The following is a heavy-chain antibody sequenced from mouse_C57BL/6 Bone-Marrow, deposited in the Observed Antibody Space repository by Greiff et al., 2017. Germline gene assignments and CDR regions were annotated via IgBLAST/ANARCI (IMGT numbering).Heavy chain of an antibody. CDR3: TTKYPYGFDY. V-gene: IGHV14-4*01. Sequence: EVQLVESGAELVRPGASVKLSCKASGFNIKDDYMHWVKQRPEKGLEWIGWIDPENGDTEYASKFQGKATITADTSSNTSYLQLSSLTAEDTAVYYCTTKYPYGFDYWGQGTTLTVSS. CDR2: IDPENGDT. D-gene: IGHD1-1*01. J-gene: IGHJ2*01. CDR1: GFNIKDDY.